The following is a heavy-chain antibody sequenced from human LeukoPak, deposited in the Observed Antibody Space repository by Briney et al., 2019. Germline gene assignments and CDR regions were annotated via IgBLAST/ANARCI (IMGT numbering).Heavy chain of an antibody. CDR3: ARVGRWLQLSYYFDY. D-gene: IGHD5-24*01. J-gene: IGHJ4*02. CDR1: GGSFSGYY. CDR2: INHSGST. V-gene: IGHV4-34*01. Sequence: SETLSLTCAVYGGSFSGYYLSWIRQPPGKGLEWIGEINHSGSTNYNPSLKSRVTISVDTSKNQFSLKLSSVTAADTAVYYCARVGRWLQLSYYFDYWGQGTLVTVSS.